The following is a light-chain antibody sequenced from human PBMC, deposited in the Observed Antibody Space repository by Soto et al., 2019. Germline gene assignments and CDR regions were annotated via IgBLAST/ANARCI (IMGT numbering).Light chain of an antibody. J-gene: IGKJ5*01. V-gene: IGKV1-39*01. CDR1: QTIGSH. CDR3: QQSYSTLIT. CDR2: AAS. Sequence: DIQMTQSPSSLSASVGDRVTITCRAGQTIGSHLNWYQQKPGKAPKLLIYAASSLQSGVPSRFSGSGSGTDFTLTISSLQPEDFATYYCQQSYSTLITFGQVTRLEI.